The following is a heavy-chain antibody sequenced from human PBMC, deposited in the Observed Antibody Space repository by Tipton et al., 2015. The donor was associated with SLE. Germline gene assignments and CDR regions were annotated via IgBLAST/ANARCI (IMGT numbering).Heavy chain of an antibody. V-gene: IGHV4-59*08. D-gene: IGHD2-8*02. CDR3: ARGILTWRGAIVGVDV. CDR2: ISYGGGT. CDR1: GGSIISHY. Sequence: TLSLTCSVSGGSIISHYWIWIRQPPGKGLEWIGYISYGGGTNYNPSLKSRVTISVDTAKNQVSLKLTSVTAADTAVYYCARGILTWRGAIVGVDVWGQGTTVNVSS. J-gene: IGHJ6*02.